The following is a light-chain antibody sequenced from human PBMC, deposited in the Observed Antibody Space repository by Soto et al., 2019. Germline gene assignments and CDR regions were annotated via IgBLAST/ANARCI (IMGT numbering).Light chain of an antibody. CDR3: PQYGGSPYT. CDR1: QNIRSNH. Sequence: EIVLTQSPGTLSLSPGERATLSCRASQNIRSNHLAWYQQRPGQAPRLLIFAASGRPTAIPDRFSGSGSGSDFTLSISRLEPEDFAMYYCPQYGGSPYTFGQGTKLEIK. CDR2: AAS. V-gene: IGKV3-20*01. J-gene: IGKJ2*01.